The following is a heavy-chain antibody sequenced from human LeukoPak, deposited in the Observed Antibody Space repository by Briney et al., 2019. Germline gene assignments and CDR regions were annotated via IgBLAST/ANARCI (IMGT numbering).Heavy chain of an antibody. CDR2: INPNSGDT. J-gene: IGHJ3*02. CDR3: ARGQWLGPSDAFDI. V-gene: IGHV1-2*02. Sequence: ASVKVSCKASGYTFTGYYMHWVRQAPGQGHEWMGLINPNSGDTGSAQKFQGRVTMTRDTSISTAYMELSSLRSDDTAVYYCARGQWLGPSDAFDIWGQGTMVTVSS. D-gene: IGHD6-19*01. CDR1: GYTFTGYY.